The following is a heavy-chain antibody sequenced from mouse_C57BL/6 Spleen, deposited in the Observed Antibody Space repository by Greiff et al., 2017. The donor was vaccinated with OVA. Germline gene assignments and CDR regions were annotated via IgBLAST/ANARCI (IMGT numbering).Heavy chain of an antibody. CDR3: ARQGNSFFFDY. J-gene: IGHJ2*01. D-gene: IGHD2-1*01. CDR2: IYPRDGST. CDR1: GYTFTSYD. V-gene: IGHV1-85*01. Sequence: QVQLKESGPELVKPGASVKLSCKASGYTFTSYDINWVKQRPGQGLEWIGWIYPRDGSTKYNEKFKGKATLTVDTSSSTAYMELHSLTSEDSAVYFCARQGNSFFFDYWGQGTTLTVSS.